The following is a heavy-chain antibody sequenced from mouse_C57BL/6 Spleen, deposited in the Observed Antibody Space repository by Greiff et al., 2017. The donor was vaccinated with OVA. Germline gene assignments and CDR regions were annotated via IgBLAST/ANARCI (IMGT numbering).Heavy chain of an antibody. V-gene: IGHV1-22*01. D-gene: IGHD3-2*02. J-gene: IGHJ3*01. CDR1: GYTFTDYN. CDR3: APTAQAIWFAY. CDR2: INPNNGGT. Sequence: VQLQQSGPELVKPGASVKMSCKASGYTFTDYNMHWVKQSHGKSLEWIGYINPNNGGTSYNQKFKGKATLTVNKSSSTAYMELRSLTSEDSAVYYCAPTAQAIWFAYWGQGTLVTVSA.